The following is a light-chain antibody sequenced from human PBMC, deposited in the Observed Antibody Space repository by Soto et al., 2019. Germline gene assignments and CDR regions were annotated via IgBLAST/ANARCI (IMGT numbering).Light chain of an antibody. V-gene: IGLV4-69*01. J-gene: IGLJ3*02. CDR2: LNSDGSH. CDR3: QTWVTGIQV. CDR1: SGHSNYA. Sequence: QLVLTQSPSASAYLGASVKLTCTLSSGHSNYAIAWHQQQPEKGPRYLMKLNSDGSHSKGDGIPDRFSGSSSGAERYLTISSLQSEDEADYYCQTWVTGIQVFGGGTKLTVL.